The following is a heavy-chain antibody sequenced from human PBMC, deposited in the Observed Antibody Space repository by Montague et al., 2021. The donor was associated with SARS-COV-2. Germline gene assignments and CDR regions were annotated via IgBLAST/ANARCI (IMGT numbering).Heavy chain of an antibody. Sequence: SETLSLTCAVYGGSFSGYYWSWIRQLPGKGLEWIGEINHSGSTNYNPSLKSRVTISVDTSKNQFSLELSSVTAAGTAVYYCASLTLGYCSSTSCYSDWFDPWGQGTLVTVSS. CDR1: GGSFSGYY. V-gene: IGHV4-34*01. J-gene: IGHJ5*02. CDR2: INHSGST. D-gene: IGHD2-2*02. CDR3: ASLTLGYCSSTSCYSDWFDP.